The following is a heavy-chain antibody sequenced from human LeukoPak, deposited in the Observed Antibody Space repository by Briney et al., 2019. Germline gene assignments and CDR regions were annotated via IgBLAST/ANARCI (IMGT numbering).Heavy chain of an antibody. J-gene: IGHJ4*02. V-gene: IGHV1-46*01. CDR2: INPSGGRT. D-gene: IGHD1-1*01. Sequence: ASVKVSCKASGYTFTSYYKHWVRQAPGQGLEWMGIINPSGGRTSYAQKFQGRVTMTRDTSTSTVYMELSSLRSEDTAVYYCARDLGFWNDPFDYWGQGTLVTVSS. CDR1: GYTFTSYY. CDR3: ARDLGFWNDPFDY.